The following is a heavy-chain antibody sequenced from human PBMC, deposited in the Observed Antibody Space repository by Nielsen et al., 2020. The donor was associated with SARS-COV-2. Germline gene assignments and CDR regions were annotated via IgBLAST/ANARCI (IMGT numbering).Heavy chain of an antibody. J-gene: IGHJ6*03. Sequence: SETLSLTCTVSGGSISSYYWSWIRQPPGKGLERIGYIYYSGSTNYNPSLKSRVTISVDTSKNQSSLKLSSVTAADTAVYYCARLAPYYYYMDVWGKGTTVTVSS. CDR3: ARLAPYYYYMDV. CDR2: IYYSGST. V-gene: IGHV4-59*01. CDR1: GGSISSYY. D-gene: IGHD5-12*01.